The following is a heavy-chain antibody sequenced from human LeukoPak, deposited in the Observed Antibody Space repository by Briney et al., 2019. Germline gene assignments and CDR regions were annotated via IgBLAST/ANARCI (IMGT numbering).Heavy chain of an antibody. D-gene: IGHD3-10*01. CDR3: ARSGGPGTYHQLRYNWFDP. CDR2: ITTISHYI. CDR1: GFTLSDYH. Sequence: GGSLRLSCAASGFTLSDYHMNWVRQAPEKGLEWLSSITTISHYIYYAGAVRGRFTISRDNAKNSLYLQMNSLRGEDTAVYYCARSGGPGTYHQLRYNWFDPWGQGTLVTVSS. V-gene: IGHV3-21*01. J-gene: IGHJ5*02.